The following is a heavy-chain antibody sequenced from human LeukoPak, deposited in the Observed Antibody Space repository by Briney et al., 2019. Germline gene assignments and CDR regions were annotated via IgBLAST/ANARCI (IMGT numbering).Heavy chain of an antibody. Sequence: GGSLRLSCVASGFPFSSYWMTWVRQAPGKGLEWVANIKQDGSKKSYVDSVKGRFTISRDNSKNTLYLQMNSLRAEDTAVYYCARDGGSGSYGPDYWGQGTLVTVSS. V-gene: IGHV3-7*01. J-gene: IGHJ4*02. CDR1: GFPFSSYW. CDR2: IKQDGSKK. D-gene: IGHD3-10*01. CDR3: ARDGGSGSYGPDY.